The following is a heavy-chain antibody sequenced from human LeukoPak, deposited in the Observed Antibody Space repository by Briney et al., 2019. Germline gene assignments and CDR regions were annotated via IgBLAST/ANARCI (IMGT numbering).Heavy chain of an antibody. Sequence: SKTLSLTCTVSGGSFSSSSYYWGWIRQPPGKGLEWIGSIYYSGSTYYNPSLKSRVTISVDTSKNQFPLKLTSVTAADTAVYYCARETPQEVVAATRAGGYHFDFWGQGTLVTVSS. V-gene: IGHV4-39*06. J-gene: IGHJ4*02. CDR1: GGSFSSSSYY. CDR2: IYYSGST. CDR3: ARETPQEVVAATRAGGYHFDF. D-gene: IGHD2-15*01.